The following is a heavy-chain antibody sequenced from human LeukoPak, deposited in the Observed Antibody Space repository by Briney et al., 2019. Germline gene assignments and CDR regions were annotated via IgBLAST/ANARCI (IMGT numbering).Heavy chain of an antibody. V-gene: IGHV3-11*04. CDR1: GYPFSDYY. Sequence: GGSLRLSCAASGYPFSDYYMNWIRQAPGEGLKWVSYISSTGGTMFYADSVKGRFTISRDNTENTLYLEMNDLRAEDRAVYYVARGTFGGFPPRVFHHGAQGTLVIVSS. CDR3: ARGTFGGFPPRVFHH. J-gene: IGHJ1*01. D-gene: IGHD4-23*01. CDR2: ISSTGGTM.